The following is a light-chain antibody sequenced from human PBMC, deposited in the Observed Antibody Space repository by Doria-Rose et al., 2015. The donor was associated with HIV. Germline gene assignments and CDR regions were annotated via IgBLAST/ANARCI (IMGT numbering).Light chain of an antibody. J-gene: IGKJ1*01. Sequence: IQMTQSPSSLSASVGDRVTITCRASQGISNSLAWYQQKPGKVPKLLICAASTLRSGVPSRFSGSGSGTDFTLAISSLQPEDVATYYCQKYDSAPWTFGQGTKVEI. CDR3: QKYDSAPWT. V-gene: IGKV1-27*01. CDR1: QGISNS. CDR2: AAS.